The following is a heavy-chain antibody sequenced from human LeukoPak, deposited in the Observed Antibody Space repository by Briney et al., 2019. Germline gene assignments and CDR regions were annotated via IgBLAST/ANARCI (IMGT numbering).Heavy chain of an antibody. Sequence: TLSXXXXVSGASXSGSPYYWGWIRQPRGKGLEWIGSIYSSGSTYYNACLQSRFTISIETPKNQISLRLNSVTAADTAIYYCAKSGGYGLIDYWGQGTLVTVSS. D-gene: IGHD1-26*01. CDR3: AKSGGYGLIDY. CDR2: IYSSGST. J-gene: IGHJ4*02. V-gene: IGHV4-39*01. CDR1: GASXSGSPYY.